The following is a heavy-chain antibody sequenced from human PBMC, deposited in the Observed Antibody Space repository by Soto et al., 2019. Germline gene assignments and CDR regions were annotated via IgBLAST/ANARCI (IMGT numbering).Heavy chain of an antibody. J-gene: IGHJ4*02. V-gene: IGHV3-23*01. D-gene: IGHD5-18*01. Sequence: GGSLRLSCAASGFTFSSYAMSWVRQAPGKGLEWVSAIGGRCGSTYYADSVKGRFTISRDHSKNTLYLQMNSLRGADTAVYYCAKGDQYSYGSCDYWGQGTPVTVSS. CDR1: GFTFSSYA. CDR2: IGGRCGST. CDR3: AKGDQYSYGSCDY.